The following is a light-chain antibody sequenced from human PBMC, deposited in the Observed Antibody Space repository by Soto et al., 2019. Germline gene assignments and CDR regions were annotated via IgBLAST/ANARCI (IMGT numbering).Light chain of an antibody. J-gene: IGKJ2*01. Sequence: DILMTQSLATLSVSLGERVTLSCRASHSGRTKLAWYQQKSGQAPRLLIYGASTRATDIPARFSGSGSGTDFTLTISSLQSEDFAVYYCQQYNNWPYTFGQGTKLEIK. CDR3: QQYNNWPYT. CDR2: GAS. CDR1: HSGRTK. V-gene: IGKV3-15*01.